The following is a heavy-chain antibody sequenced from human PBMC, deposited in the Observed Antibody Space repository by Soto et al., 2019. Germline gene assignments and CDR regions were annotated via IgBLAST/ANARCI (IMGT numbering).Heavy chain of an antibody. CDR2: IYYSGST. V-gene: IGHV4-59*12. CDR3: AAIRVATPSHFDS. J-gene: IGHJ4*02. D-gene: IGHD5-12*01. CDR1: GGSFSDYY. Sequence: SETLSLTCSVSGGSFSDYYWTWIWQPPGKGLEWIGYIYYSGSTNYNPSLKSRVTISLDTSQNQFSLKLTSVTAADTAVYYCAAIRVATPSHFDSWGQGTLVTVSS.